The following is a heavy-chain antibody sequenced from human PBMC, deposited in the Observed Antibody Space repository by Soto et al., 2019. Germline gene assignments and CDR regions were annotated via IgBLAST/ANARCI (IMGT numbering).Heavy chain of an antibody. J-gene: IGHJ6*02. D-gene: IGHD1-1*01. CDR1: GFSFSSYG. V-gene: IGHV3-30*03. Sequence: GGSLRLSCAASGFSFSSYGMEWVRLAPGKGLEWAAATTYDGGIKHYVDSVKGRFTISRDNSKNTLYLQMNSLRVEDTATYYCAGALENPYFYYGLNVWRQGTTVTVSS. CDR3: AGALENPYFYYGLNV. CDR2: TTYDGGIK.